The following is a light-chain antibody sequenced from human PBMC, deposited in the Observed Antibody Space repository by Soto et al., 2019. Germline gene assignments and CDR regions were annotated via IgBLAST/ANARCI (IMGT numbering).Light chain of an antibody. V-gene: IGKV3-20*01. CDR1: QSVISSY. CDR2: GAS. CDR3: QQYGSASYT. Sequence: EIVLTQSPGTLSLSPGERATLSCRASQSVISSYLAWYQQKPGQAPRLLIYGASSRATGIPDRFSGSGSATFFPLTISGLEPEDFPVYYCQQYGSASYTFGQGTKLEIK. J-gene: IGKJ2*01.